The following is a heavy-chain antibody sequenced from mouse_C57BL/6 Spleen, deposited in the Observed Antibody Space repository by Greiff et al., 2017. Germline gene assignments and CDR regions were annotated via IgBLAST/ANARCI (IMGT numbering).Heavy chain of an antibody. V-gene: IGHV1-4*01. Sequence: QVQLKESGAELASPGASVTMSCKASGYTFTSYTMHWVKQRPGQGLEWIGYINPSSGYTKYNQKFKDKATLTADKSSSTAYMQRSSLTSEDSAVYYCARADYGSKAMDYWGQGTSVTVAS. D-gene: IGHD1-1*01. CDR3: ARADYGSKAMDY. CDR1: GYTFTSYT. J-gene: IGHJ4*01. CDR2: INPSSGYT.